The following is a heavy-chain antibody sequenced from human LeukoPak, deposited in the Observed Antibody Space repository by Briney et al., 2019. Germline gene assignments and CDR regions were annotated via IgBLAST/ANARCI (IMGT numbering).Heavy chain of an antibody. V-gene: IGHV3-74*01. Sequence: PGGSLRLSCAASGFTFSSDWMHWVRQGPGKGLVWVSRVNSDGGSTNYADSVKGRFTISRDNAKNTLYLQMNGLRADDTAVYYCARSSGRSPFDMWGQGTMVTVSS. CDR2: VNSDGGST. D-gene: IGHD6-19*01. CDR1: GFTFSSDW. J-gene: IGHJ3*02. CDR3: ARSSGRSPFDM.